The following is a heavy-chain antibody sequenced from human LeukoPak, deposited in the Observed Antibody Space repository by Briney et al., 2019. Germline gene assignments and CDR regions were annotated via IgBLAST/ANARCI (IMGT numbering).Heavy chain of an antibody. CDR2: INPNSGDT. CDR1: GYTFTGYY. V-gene: IGHV1-2*04. D-gene: IGHD3-9*01. Sequence: ASVKVSCKASGYTFTGYYMHWMRQAPGQGLEWMGWINPNSGDTKYAQKFQGWVTMTRDTSITTAYMELSRLTSDDTALYFCARQGLTDWYFDLWGRGTLIIVSS. CDR3: ARQGLTDWYFDL. J-gene: IGHJ2*01.